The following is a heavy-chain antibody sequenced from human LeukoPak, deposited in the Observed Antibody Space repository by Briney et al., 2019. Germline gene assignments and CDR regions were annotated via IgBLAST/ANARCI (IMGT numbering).Heavy chain of an antibody. J-gene: IGHJ6*03. D-gene: IGHD3-16*01. CDR2: TYYRSKWYN. CDR1: GDSVSSNSAA. Sequence: SQTLSLTCAISGDSVSSNSAAWNWIRQSPSRGLEWLGRTYYRSKWYNDYAVPVKSRITIKPDTSKNQFSLQLNSVTPKDTAVYYCARDSTLVSGGDVAPSTRYYYYMDVWGKGTTVTVSS. CDR3: ARDSTLVSGGDVAPSTRYYYYMDV. V-gene: IGHV6-1*01.